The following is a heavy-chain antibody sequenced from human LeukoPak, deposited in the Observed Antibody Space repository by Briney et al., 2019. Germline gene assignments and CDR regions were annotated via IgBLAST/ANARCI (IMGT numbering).Heavy chain of an antibody. CDR1: GASISNNYYY. Sequence: PSETLSLTCTVSGASISNNYYYWGWIRQPPGKGLEWIGNFHYSGSTNYNPSLKSRVTISVDKSKNRFSLKLSSVTAADTAVYYCATSWIQLWSFYWGQGTLVTVSS. CDR3: ATSWIQLWSFY. D-gene: IGHD5-18*01. J-gene: IGHJ4*02. CDR2: FHYSGST. V-gene: IGHV4-39*07.